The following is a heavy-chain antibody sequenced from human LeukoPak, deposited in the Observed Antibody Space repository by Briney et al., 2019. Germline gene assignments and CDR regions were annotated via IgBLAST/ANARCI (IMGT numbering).Heavy chain of an antibody. D-gene: IGHD4-17*01. Sequence: SETLSLTCTVSGGSISSGDYYWSWIRQPPGKGLEWTGYIYYSGSTYYNPSLKSRVTISVDTSKNQFSLKLSSVTAADTAVYYCARMATVTYNFDYWGQGTLVTVSS. CDR3: ARMATVTYNFDY. CDR2: IYYSGST. J-gene: IGHJ4*02. V-gene: IGHV4-30-4*01. CDR1: GGSISSGDYY.